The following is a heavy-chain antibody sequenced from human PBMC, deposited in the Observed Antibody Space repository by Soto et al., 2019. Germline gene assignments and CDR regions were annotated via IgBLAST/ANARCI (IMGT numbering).Heavy chain of an antibody. Sequence: SETLSLTCTVSGGSVSSGDYYWSWIRQPPGKGLEWIGYIYYSGNTNYNPSLKSRVIISVDTSKNLFSPKLTSVTAADTAVYYCARIPVDTSMIYWLDPWGQGTLVTVSS. V-gene: IGHV4-61*08. D-gene: IGHD5-18*01. CDR1: GGSVSSGDYY. CDR2: IYYSGNT. CDR3: ARIPVDTSMIYWLDP. J-gene: IGHJ5*02.